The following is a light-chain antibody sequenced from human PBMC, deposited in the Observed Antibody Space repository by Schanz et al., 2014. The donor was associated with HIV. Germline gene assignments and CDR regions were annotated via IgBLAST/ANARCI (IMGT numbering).Light chain of an antibody. CDR1: SSDVGGYSY. Sequence: QSALTQPPSASGSPGQSVTISCTGTSSDVGGYSYVSWYQQHPGKAPKLMIYEVSNRPSGISNRFSGSKSGNTASLTISGLQDEDEADYFCCSDTRTGTLIFGGGTKLTVL. V-gene: IGLV2-14*01. J-gene: IGLJ2*01. CDR2: EVS. CDR3: CSDTRTGTLI.